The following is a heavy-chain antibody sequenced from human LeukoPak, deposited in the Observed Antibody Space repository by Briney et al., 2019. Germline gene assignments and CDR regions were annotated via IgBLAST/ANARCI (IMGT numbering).Heavy chain of an antibody. V-gene: IGHV1-69*02. D-gene: IGHD2-8*01. Sequence: SVKVSCEASGGTFSSYTISWVRQAPGQGLEWMGRIIPILGIANYAQKFQGRVTITADKSTSTAHMELSSLRSEDTAVYYCARKSGYCTNGVCYHYFDYWGQGTLVTVSS. CDR1: GGTFSSYT. J-gene: IGHJ4*02. CDR2: IIPILGIA. CDR3: ARKSGYCTNGVCYHYFDY.